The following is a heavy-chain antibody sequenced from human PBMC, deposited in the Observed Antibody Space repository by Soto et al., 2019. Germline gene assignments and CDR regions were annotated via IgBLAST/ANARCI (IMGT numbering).Heavy chain of an antibody. Sequence: QVQLVQSGAEVKRPGPSVTVSCKASGGTFSKDAISWVRQAPGQGLEWMGGIILKFGTAKYAQNLQGRLTITADTSTGTVFMELSSLRSEDTAVYYCATGYCSTTACHSRAGPLFGYWGQGTLVIVSS. CDR2: IILKFGTA. CDR3: ATGYCSTTACHSRAGPLFGY. J-gene: IGHJ4*02. CDR1: GGTFSKDA. V-gene: IGHV1-69*06. D-gene: IGHD2-2*01.